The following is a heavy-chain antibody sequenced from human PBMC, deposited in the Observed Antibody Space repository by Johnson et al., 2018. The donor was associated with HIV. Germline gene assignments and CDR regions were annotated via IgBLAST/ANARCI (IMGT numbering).Heavy chain of an antibody. CDR3: AKGLAVSPWADAFDI. CDR2: ISYDGSNK. D-gene: IGHD6-19*01. J-gene: IGHJ3*02. CDR1: GFTFSSYA. Sequence: QVQLVESGGGLVQPGGSLRLSCAASGFTFSSYAMHWVRQAPGKGLEWVAIISYDGSNKYYADSVKGRFTISRDNSKNTLYLQMNSLRAEDTAVYYCAKGLAVSPWADAFDIWGQGTMVTVSS. V-gene: IGHV3-30-3*01.